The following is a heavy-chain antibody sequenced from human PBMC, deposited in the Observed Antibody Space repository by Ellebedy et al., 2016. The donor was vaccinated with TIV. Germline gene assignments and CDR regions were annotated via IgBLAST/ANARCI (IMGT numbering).Heavy chain of an antibody. CDR1: GFIFSSYG. J-gene: IGHJ4*02. V-gene: IGHV3-13*01. CDR3: ARATSGFDY. D-gene: IGHD5-24*01. CDR2: ITSAGDT. Sequence: GESLKISCAASGFIFSSYGMHWVRQPTGKGLEWVSGITSAGDTYYLGSVKGRFIISRDSAKNSLYLQMNSLRAEDTAVYYCARATSGFDYWGQGALATVSS.